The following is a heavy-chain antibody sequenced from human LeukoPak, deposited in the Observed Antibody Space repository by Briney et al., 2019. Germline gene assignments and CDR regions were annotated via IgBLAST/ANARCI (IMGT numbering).Heavy chain of an antibody. V-gene: IGHV5-51*01. CDR2: IYPGDSDT. CDR3: ARRDGYCSSTSCYADYYYGMDV. D-gene: IGHD2-2*01. Sequence: ESLKISCKGSGYSFTSYWIGWVRQMPGKGLEWMGIIYPGDSDTTYSPSFQGQVTISADKSISTAYLQRSSLKASDTAMYYCARRDGYCSSTSCYADYYYGMDVWGQGTTVTVSS. CDR1: GYSFTSYW. J-gene: IGHJ6*02.